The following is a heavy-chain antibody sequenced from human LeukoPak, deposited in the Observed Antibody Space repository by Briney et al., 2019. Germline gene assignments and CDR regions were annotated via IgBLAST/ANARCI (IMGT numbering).Heavy chain of an antibody. J-gene: IGHJ1*01. CDR1: GGSISSRSYY. Sequence: PSQTLSLTCTVSGGSISSRSYYWGWIRQPPGTGLEWIANIYNSGSTYHNPSLKSRVTISVDTSKTQFSPKLSSLTAAAPAFYYCGSQFYDSSGYYFQPWGEGTLVTVSS. V-gene: IGHV4-39*01. CDR2: IYNSGST. D-gene: IGHD3-22*01. CDR3: GSQFYDSSGYYFQP.